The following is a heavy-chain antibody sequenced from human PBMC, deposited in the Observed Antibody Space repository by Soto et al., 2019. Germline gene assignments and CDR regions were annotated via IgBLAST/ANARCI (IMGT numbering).Heavy chain of an antibody. Sequence: GGSLRLSCAASGFTFDTYWMNWVRQAPGKGPEWVASITSSGSYVYYADSVKGRFSASRDNAKNSLSLQMDSLRPDDTAIYFCVKDEGIEAMDVWGQGTTVTVSS. V-gene: IGHV3-21*01. J-gene: IGHJ6*02. CDR1: GFTFDTYW. D-gene: IGHD3-3*02. CDR2: ITSSGSYV. CDR3: VKDEGIEAMDV.